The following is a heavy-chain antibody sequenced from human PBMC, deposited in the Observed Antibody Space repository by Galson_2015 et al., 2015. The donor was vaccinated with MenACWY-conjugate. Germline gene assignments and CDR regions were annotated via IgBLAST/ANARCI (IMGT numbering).Heavy chain of an antibody. V-gene: IGHV3-23*01. CDR1: GFTFSSYA. Sequence: SLRLSCAASGFTFSSYAMSWVRQAPGKGLEWVSAISGSGGSTYYADSVKGRFTISRDNSKNTLYLQMNSLRAEDTAVYYCAKDGTMYSSGWRPRNWFDPWGQGTLVTVSS. CDR3: AKDGTMYSSGWRPRNWFDP. D-gene: IGHD6-19*01. CDR2: ISGSGGST. J-gene: IGHJ5*02.